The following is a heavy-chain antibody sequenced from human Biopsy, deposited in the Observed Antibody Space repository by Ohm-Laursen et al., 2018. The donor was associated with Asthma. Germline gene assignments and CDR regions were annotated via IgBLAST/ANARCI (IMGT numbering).Heavy chain of an antibody. CDR3: ARGGLGYCSSTSCYQNYYYGMDV. V-gene: IGHV3-33*01. Sequence: SSLRLSCTASGFTFSSYGMHWVRQAPGEGLEWVAVIWYDGSNKYYADSVKGRFTISRDNSKNTLYLQMNSLRAEDTAVYYCARGGLGYCSSTSCYQNYYYGMDVWGQGTTVTVSS. J-gene: IGHJ6*02. D-gene: IGHD2-2*01. CDR1: GFTFSSYG. CDR2: IWYDGSNK.